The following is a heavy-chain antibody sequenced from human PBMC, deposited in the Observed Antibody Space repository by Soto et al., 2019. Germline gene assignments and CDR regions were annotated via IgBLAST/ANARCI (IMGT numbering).Heavy chain of an antibody. Sequence: PSETLSLTCTVSGDSLNGYYWSWIRQSPGSGLEWIGYIYYYGTTNYNPTLKSRVTMSVDMSKNQFSLKPNSVTAADTAMYYCARHTDDILNGNEALDFWGQGTMVTGSS. V-gene: IGHV4-59*08. J-gene: IGHJ3*01. CDR2: IYYYGTT. D-gene: IGHD3-9*01. CDR1: GDSLNGYY. CDR3: ARHTDDILNGNEALDF.